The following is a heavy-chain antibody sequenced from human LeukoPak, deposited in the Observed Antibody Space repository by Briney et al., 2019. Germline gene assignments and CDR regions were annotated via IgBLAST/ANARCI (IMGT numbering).Heavy chain of an antibody. Sequence: GGSLRLSCAASGYTFTSYAMHWVRQAPGQRLEWMGWINAGNGNTKYSQKFQGRVTITRDTSASTAYMEPSSLRSEDTAVYYCAREEVDIVATIRYFDYWGQGTLVTVSS. CDR1: GYTFTSYA. J-gene: IGHJ4*02. D-gene: IGHD5-12*01. CDR2: INAGNGNT. CDR3: AREEVDIVATIRYFDY. V-gene: IGHV1-3*01.